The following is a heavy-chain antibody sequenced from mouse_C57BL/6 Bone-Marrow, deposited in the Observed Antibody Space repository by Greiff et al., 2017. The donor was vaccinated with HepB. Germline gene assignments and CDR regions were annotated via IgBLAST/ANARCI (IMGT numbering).Heavy chain of an antibody. CDR2: IDPSDSYT. V-gene: IGHV1-69*01. J-gene: IGHJ2*01. Sequence: QVQLQQPGAELVMPGASVKLSCKASGYTFTSYWMHWVKQRPGQGLEWIGEIDPSDSYTNYNQKFKGKSTLTVDKSSSTAYMQLSSLTSEDSAVYYCARASITTVVATDYWGQGTTRTVSS. CDR3: ARASITTVVATDY. CDR1: GYTFTSYW. D-gene: IGHD1-1*01.